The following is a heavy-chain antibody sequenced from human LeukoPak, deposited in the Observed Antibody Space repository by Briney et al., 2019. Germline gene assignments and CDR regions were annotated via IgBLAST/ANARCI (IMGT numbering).Heavy chain of an antibody. Sequence: ASVKVSCKASGGTFSSYGISWVRQAPGQGLEWMGGIIPILGIANYAQKFQGRVTITADKSTSTAYMELSSLRSEDTAVYYCATERWLTISTYWGQGTLVTVSS. V-gene: IGHV1-69*10. D-gene: IGHD5-24*01. CDR1: GGTFSSYG. J-gene: IGHJ4*02. CDR2: IIPILGIA. CDR3: ATERWLTISTY.